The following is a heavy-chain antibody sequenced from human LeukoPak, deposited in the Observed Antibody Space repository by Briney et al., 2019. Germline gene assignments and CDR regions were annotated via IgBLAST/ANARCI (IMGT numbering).Heavy chain of an antibody. Sequence: GGSLRLSCAASGFTFSSYGMHWVRQAPGKGLEWVANIKQDGSEKYYVDSVKGRFTISRDNAKNSLYLQMNSLRAEDTAVYYCARESTGSWGQGTLVTVSS. CDR2: IKQDGSEK. D-gene: IGHD5/OR15-5a*01. J-gene: IGHJ4*02. V-gene: IGHV3-7*01. CDR1: GFTFSSYG. CDR3: ARESTGS.